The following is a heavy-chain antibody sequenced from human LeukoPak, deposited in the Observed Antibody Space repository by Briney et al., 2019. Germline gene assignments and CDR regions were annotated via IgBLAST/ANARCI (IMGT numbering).Heavy chain of an antibody. V-gene: IGHV3-53*01. Sequence: WGSLRLSCAASGFAVSSNYMTWVRQAPGKGLEWVSVIFGGGNTYYADSVKGRFTISRDNSGNTLFLQMNSLRAEDTAVYYCAGAPTPTDYDSALDYWGQGTLVTVSS. CDR2: IFGGGNT. CDR3: AGAPTPTDYDSALDY. CDR1: GFAVSSNY. D-gene: IGHD3-22*01. J-gene: IGHJ4*02.